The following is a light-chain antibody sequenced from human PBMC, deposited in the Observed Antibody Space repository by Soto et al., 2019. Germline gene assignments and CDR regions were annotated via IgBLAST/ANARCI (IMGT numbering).Light chain of an antibody. Sequence: EIVLTQSPGTLSLSPGERATLSCRASQSVRSNYLAWYQQKPGQAPRLLIYNSSTMATGIPDRFSGSGSGTDFTLTISRREPEDFTHYYCQHYRDLPQTFGQGTQVEI. CDR2: NSS. CDR1: QSVRSNY. V-gene: IGKV3-20*01. J-gene: IGKJ1*01. CDR3: QHYRDLPQT.